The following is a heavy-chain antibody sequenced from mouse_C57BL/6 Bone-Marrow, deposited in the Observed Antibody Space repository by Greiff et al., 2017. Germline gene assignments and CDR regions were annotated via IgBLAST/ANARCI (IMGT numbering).Heavy chain of an antibody. CDR1: GYTFTSYW. D-gene: IGHD2-1*01. Sequence: EVQRVESGTVLARPGASVKMSCKTSGYTFTSYWMHWVKQRPGKGLEWIGAIYPGNSDTSYNQKFKGKAKLTAVTSASTAYMELSSLTNEDSAVYYGTRYRWDLLWAMYYWGQGTSVTVSS. V-gene: IGHV1-5*01. J-gene: IGHJ4*01. CDR3: TRYRWDLLWAMYY. CDR2: IYPGNSDT.